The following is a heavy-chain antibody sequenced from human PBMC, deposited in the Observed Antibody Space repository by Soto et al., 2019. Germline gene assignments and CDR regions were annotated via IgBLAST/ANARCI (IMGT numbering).Heavy chain of an antibody. V-gene: IGHV4-31*03. J-gene: IGHJ4*02. D-gene: IGHD6-13*01. CDR1: GGSISSDGYY. CDR2: IYYSGNT. CDR3: ARGGWRGSTWYMFDY. Sequence: QVQLQESGPGLVKPSQTLSLTCTVSGGSISSDGYYWNWIRQHPGKGLEWIGYIYYSGNTYYNPSLKSRVIISVDTSKNQFSLNLSSVTAADTAVYYCARGGWRGSTWYMFDYWGQGTLVTVSS.